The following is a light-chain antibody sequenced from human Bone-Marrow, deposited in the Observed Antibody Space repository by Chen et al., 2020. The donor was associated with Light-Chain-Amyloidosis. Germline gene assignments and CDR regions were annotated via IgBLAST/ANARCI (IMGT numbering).Light chain of an antibody. CDR3: QQYNNWPLT. CDR1: QSVSSN. V-gene: IGKV3-15*01. J-gene: IGKJ1*01. Sequence: EIVMTQSPATLSMSPGKRATLSCRASQSVSSNLAWYQQKPGQAPSLLIYGASTTSTGIPPRFSGSGSVTEFTLTISSLQSEDCAVYFCQQYNNWPLTFCQGTRVEIK. CDR2: GAS.